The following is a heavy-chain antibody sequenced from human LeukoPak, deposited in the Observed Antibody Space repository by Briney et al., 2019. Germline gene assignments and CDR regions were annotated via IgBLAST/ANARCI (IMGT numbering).Heavy chain of an antibody. CDR2: IRSKVHDCTP. D-gene: IGHD5-12*01. Sequence: PGRSLRLSCTTSGFTFGEYGFNWVRQAPGKGLEWVGFIRSKVHDCTPQYAVSVRGRFTISRDDSKGVAYLEMSSLITEDTAVYFCTRAGGYDNFLDYWGQGTPVTVSS. CDR3: TRAGGYDNFLDY. V-gene: IGHV3-49*04. CDR1: GFTFGEYG. J-gene: IGHJ4*02.